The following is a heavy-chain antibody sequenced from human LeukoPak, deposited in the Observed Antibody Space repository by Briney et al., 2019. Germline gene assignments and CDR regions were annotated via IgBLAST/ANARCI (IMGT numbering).Heavy chain of an antibody. V-gene: IGHV4-34*01. CDR1: GGSFSGYY. CDR2: INHSGST. CDR3: ASGYYDFWSGYQYYFDY. J-gene: IGHJ4*02. Sequence: SETLSLTCAVYGGSFSGYYWSWIRQPPGKGLEWIGEINHSGSTNYNPSLKSRVTISVDTSKNQFSLKLSSVTAADTAVYYCASGYYDFWSGYQYYFDYWGQGTLVTVSS. D-gene: IGHD3-3*01.